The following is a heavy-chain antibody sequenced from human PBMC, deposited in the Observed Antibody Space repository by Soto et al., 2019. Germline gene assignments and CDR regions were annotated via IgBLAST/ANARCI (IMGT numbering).Heavy chain of an antibody. D-gene: IGHD2-15*01. CDR2: INTNTGNP. Sequence: ASVKVSCKASGYTFTSYAMNWVRQAPGQGLEWMGWINTNTGNPTYAQGFTGRFVFSLDTSVSTAYLQICSLKAEDTAVYYCARERVVAERPYYYYGMDVWGQGTKVTVYS. CDR1: GYTFTSYA. J-gene: IGHJ6*02. CDR3: ARERVVAERPYYYYGMDV. V-gene: IGHV7-4-1*01.